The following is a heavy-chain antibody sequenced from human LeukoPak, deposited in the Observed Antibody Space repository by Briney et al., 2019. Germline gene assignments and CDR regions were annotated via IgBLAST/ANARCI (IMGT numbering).Heavy chain of an antibody. CDR2: IWYDGSND. CDR3: AREADCSGGSCYRGALDT. D-gene: IGHD2-15*01. Sequence: PGRSLRLSCAASGFTFGTYGMHWVRQAPSKGLEWVAVIWYDGSNDYHADSVKGRFTISRDNSKTTLYLQMNSLRAEDTAVYYCAREADCSGGSCYRGALDTWGQGTMVTVSS. V-gene: IGHV3-33*01. CDR1: GFTFGTYG. J-gene: IGHJ3*02.